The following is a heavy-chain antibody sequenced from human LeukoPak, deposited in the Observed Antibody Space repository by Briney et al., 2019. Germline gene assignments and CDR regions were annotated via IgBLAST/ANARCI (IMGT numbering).Heavy chain of an antibody. D-gene: IGHD6-13*01. V-gene: IGHV3-23*01. CDR1: GFTFSSYA. Sequence: GGSLRLSCAASGFTFSSYAMSWVRQAPGEGLGWVSAISGGGGSTYYADSVKGRFTISRDNSQDTLYLQMNGLRAEDTAVYYCAKAPRAAAGTYNGMDVWGQGTTVTVSS. CDR3: AKAPRAAAGTYNGMDV. J-gene: IGHJ6*02. CDR2: ISGGGGST.